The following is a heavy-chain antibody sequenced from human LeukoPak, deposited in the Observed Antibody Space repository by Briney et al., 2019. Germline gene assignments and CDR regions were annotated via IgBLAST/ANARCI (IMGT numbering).Heavy chain of an antibody. D-gene: IGHD3-16*02. J-gene: IGHJ5*02. Sequence: GASVKVSCKVSGYTLTELSMHWVRQAPGKGLEWMGGFDPEDGETIYAQKFQGRVTMTEDTSTDTAYMELSSLRSEDTDVYYCATANDMITFGGVIVNVDWFDPWGQGTLVTVSS. V-gene: IGHV1-24*01. CDR3: ATANDMITFGGVIVNVDWFDP. CDR1: GYTLTELS. CDR2: FDPEDGET.